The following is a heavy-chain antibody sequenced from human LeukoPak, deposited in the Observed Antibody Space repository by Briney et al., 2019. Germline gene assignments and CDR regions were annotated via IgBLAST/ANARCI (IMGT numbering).Heavy chain of an antibody. CDR3: AREHYFYHMDG. V-gene: IGHV3-66*01. Sequence: PGGSLRLSCAASGFTVSSNYMAWVRQAPGKGLEWVSVIYDGGFTDYTDSVKGRFTISRDNAENSLYLQMNSLRAEDTAVYYCAREHYFYHMDGWGEGTTVTVSS. CDR2: IYDGGFT. CDR1: GFTVSSNY. J-gene: IGHJ6*03.